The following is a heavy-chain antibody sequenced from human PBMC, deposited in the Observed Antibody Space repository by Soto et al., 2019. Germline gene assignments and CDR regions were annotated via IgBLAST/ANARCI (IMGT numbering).Heavy chain of an antibody. D-gene: IGHD2-2*01. CDR3: ARTLLPDTKGAFDI. CDR1: GGSVRSYF. Sequence: PSETLSLTCSVSGGSVRSYFWSWIRQPAGKGLEWIGRISISGSTNDNPSLKSRVSMSIDTSKNQFSLKLISVTAADTAKYYCARTLLPDTKGAFDIWGQGTLVTVSS. CDR2: ISISGST. V-gene: IGHV4-4*07. J-gene: IGHJ3*02.